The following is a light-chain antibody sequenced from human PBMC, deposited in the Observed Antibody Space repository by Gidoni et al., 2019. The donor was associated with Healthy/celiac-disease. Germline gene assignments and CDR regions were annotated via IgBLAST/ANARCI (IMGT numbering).Light chain of an antibody. CDR1: SSNIGAGYD. J-gene: IGLJ2*01. Sequence: QPVLTQPPTVSGAPGQRVPISCTGRSSNIGAGYDVHWYQQLPGTAPKLLIYGNSNRPSGVPDRFSGSKSGTSASLAITGLQAEDEADYCCQSYDSSLSGVVFGGGTKLTVL. V-gene: IGLV1-40*01. CDR3: QSYDSSLSGVV. CDR2: GNS.